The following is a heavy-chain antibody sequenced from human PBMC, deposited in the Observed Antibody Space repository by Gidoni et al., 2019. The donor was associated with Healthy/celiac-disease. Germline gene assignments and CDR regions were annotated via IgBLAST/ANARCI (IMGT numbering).Heavy chain of an antibody. D-gene: IGHD1-26*01. Sequence: QLQLQESGSGLVKPSQTLSLTCAVSGGSISSGGYSWSWIRQPPGKGLEWIGYIYHSGSTYYNPSLKSRVTISVDRSKNQFSLKLSSVTAADTAVYYCARGTTPRYYFDYWGQGTLVTVSS. CDR1: GGSISSGGYS. CDR3: ARGTTPRYYFDY. V-gene: IGHV4-30-2*01. CDR2: IYHSGST. J-gene: IGHJ4*02.